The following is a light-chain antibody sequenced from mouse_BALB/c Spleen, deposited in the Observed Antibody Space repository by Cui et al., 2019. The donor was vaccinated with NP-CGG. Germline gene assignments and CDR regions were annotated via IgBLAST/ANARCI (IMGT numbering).Light chain of an antibody. Sequence: QPVVTQYSALTTSPGETVTLTCRSSTGAVTTSNYANWVQEKPDHLFTGLIGGTNNRAPGVPARFSGSLIGDKAALTITGAQTEDEAIYFCALWYSNHWVFGGGTKLTVL. CDR3: ALWYSNHWV. J-gene: IGLJ1*01. CDR1: TGAVTTSNY. CDR2: GTN. V-gene: IGLV1*01.